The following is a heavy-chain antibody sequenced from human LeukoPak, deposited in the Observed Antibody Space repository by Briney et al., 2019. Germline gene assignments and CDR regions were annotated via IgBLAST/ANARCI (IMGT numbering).Heavy chain of an antibody. V-gene: IGHV4-59*01. J-gene: IGHJ6*02. CDR2: IYYSGST. CDR3: ASLYSSSWEYYYYYGMDV. D-gene: IGHD6-13*01. CDR1: GGSISSYY. Sequence: SETLSLTCTVSGGSISSYYWGWIRQPPGRGLEWIGYIYYSGSTNYNPSLKSRVTISVDTSKNQFSLKLSSVTAADTAVYYCASLYSSSWEYYYYYGMDVWGQGTTVTVSS.